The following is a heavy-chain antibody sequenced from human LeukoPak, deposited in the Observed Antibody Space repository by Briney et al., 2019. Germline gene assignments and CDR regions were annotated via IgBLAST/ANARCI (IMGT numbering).Heavy chain of an antibody. CDR3: ATQGVQLWLPSGYFDY. V-gene: IGHV3-23*01. CDR1: GFTFSSYA. D-gene: IGHD5-18*01. J-gene: IGHJ4*02. Sequence: GRSLRLSCAASGFTFSSYAMSWVRQAPGKGLEWVSAISGSGGSTYYADSVKGRFTISRDNSKNTLYLQMNSLRAEDTAVYYCATQGVQLWLPSGYFDYWGQGTLVTVSS. CDR2: ISGSGGST.